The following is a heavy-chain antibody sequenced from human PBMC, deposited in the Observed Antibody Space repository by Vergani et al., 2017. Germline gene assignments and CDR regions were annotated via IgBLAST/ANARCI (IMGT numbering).Heavy chain of an antibody. CDR3: AREMTTVTYGDRDAFDI. V-gene: IGHV4-39*07. CDR1: GGSISSSSYY. J-gene: IGHJ3*02. Sequence: QLQLQESGPGLVKPSETLSLTCTVSGGSISSSSYYWGWIRQPPGKGLEWIGSIYHSGSTYYNPSLKSRVTISVDTSKNQFSLKLSSVTAADTAVYYCAREMTTVTYGDRDAFDIWGQGTMVTVSS. D-gene: IGHD4-17*01. CDR2: IYHSGST.